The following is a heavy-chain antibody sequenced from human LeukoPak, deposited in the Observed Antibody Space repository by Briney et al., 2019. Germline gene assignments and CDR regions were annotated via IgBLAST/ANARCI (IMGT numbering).Heavy chain of an antibody. CDR1: GDTASSTSGA. J-gene: IGHJ5*01. D-gene: IGHD3-16*02. V-gene: IGHV6-1*01. Sequence: SQTLSLTCAISGDTASSTSGASNWIRQSPSRGLEWLGRTYYRSKWFNDYAVSVKSRVTFNPDTSKSQVSLQLNSVIPEDTAVYYCARERIDSFDSWGQGTLVTVSS. CDR2: TYYRSKWFN. CDR3: ARERIDSFDS.